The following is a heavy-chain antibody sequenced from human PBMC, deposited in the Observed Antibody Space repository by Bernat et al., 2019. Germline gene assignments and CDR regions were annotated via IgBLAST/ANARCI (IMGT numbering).Heavy chain of an antibody. V-gene: IGHV4-34*01. CDR2: INHSGST. J-gene: IGHJ6*02. CDR3: ARRTDIVATITHPYYYYGMDV. CDR1: GGSFSGYY. Sequence: QVQLQQWGAGLLKPSETLSLTCAVYGGSFSGYYWSWIRQPPGKGLEWIGEINHSGSTNYNPSLKSRVTISVDTSKNQFSLKLSSVTAADTAVYYCARRTDIVATITHPYYYYGMDVWGQGTTVTVSS. D-gene: IGHD5-12*01.